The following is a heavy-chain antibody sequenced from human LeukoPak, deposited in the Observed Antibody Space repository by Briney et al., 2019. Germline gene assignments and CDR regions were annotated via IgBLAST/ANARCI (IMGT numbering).Heavy chain of an antibody. CDR2: KYYSGSA. CDR1: GVSISDGRYH. Sequence: SETLSLTCNVSGVSISDGRYHWAWIRQYPGRGLEWLGYKYYSGSAKYNPSLKSRLTISVDTPDNQFSLQLSSVTAADTAMYYCATPYCSGISCLDVFNIWGQGTMVTVSS. J-gene: IGHJ3*02. D-gene: IGHD2-2*01. CDR3: ATPYCSGISCLDVFNI. V-gene: IGHV4-31*03.